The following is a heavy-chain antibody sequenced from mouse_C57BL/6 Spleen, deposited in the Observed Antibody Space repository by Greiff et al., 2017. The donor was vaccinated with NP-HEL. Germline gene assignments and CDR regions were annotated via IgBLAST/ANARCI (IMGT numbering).Heavy chain of an antibody. D-gene: IGHD1-1*01. Sequence: VQLQQSGPELVKPGASVKISCKASGYAFSSSWMNWVKQRPGKGLEWIGRIYPGDGDTNYNVKFKGKATLTADKSSSTAYMQLSSLTSEDSAVYFCARGYYGTGYFDVWGTGTTVTVSS. CDR1: GYAFSSSW. CDR3: ARGYYGTGYFDV. J-gene: IGHJ1*03. CDR2: IYPGDGDT. V-gene: IGHV1-82*01.